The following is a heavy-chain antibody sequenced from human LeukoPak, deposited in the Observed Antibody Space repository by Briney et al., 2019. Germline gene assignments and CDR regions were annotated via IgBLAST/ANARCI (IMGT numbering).Heavy chain of an antibody. CDR1: GYTLTELS. Sequence: GASVKVSCKVSGYTLTELSMHWVRQAPGKGLEWMGGFDPEDGETIYAQKFQGRVTMTEDTSTDTAYMELSSLRSEDTAVYYCATDSFLSTATTVYYYGMDVWGQGTTVTVSS. CDR3: ATDSFLSTATTVYYYGMDV. D-gene: IGHD4-17*01. V-gene: IGHV1-24*01. CDR2: FDPEDGET. J-gene: IGHJ6*02.